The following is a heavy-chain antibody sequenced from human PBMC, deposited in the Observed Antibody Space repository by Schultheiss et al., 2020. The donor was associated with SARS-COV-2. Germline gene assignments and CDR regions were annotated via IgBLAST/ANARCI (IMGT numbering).Heavy chain of an antibody. V-gene: IGHV4-59*12. Sequence: SQTLSLTCPVSGGSISSYYWSWIRQPPGKGLEWIGYIYYSGSTNYNPSLKSRVTISVDTSKNQFSLKLSSVTAADTAVYYCARGRRGVTTDDYWGQGTLVTVSS. D-gene: IGHD4-17*01. CDR3: ARGRRGVTTDDY. J-gene: IGHJ4*02. CDR1: GGSISSYY. CDR2: IYYSGST.